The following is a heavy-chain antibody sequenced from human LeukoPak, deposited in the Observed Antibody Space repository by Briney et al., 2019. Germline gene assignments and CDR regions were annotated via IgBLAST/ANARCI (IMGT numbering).Heavy chain of an antibody. J-gene: IGHJ6*02. D-gene: IGHD3-22*01. CDR3: ARVRYDSSGYYYYYGMDV. CDR2: ISAYNGNT. V-gene: IGHV1-18*01. CDR1: GYTFTSYG. Sequence: ASVKVSCEASGYTFTSYGISWVRQAPGQGLEWMGWISAYNGNTNYAQKLQGRVTMTTDTSTSTAYMELRSLRSDDTAVYYCARVRYDSSGYYYYYGMDVWGQGTTVTVSS.